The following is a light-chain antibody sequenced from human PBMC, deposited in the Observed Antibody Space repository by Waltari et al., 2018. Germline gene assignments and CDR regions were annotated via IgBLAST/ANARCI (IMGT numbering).Light chain of an antibody. V-gene: IGKV1-6*01. CDR1: QGIRND. Sequence: AIQMTQSPSSLSASVGDRVTITCRASQGIRNDLGWYQQKPGKAPKPLISAASTLKSGVPSRFSGSGSGTEFTLTISSLQPEDFATYYCLQDYIYPWTFGQGTKVEIQ. CDR2: AAS. CDR3: LQDYIYPWT. J-gene: IGKJ1*01.